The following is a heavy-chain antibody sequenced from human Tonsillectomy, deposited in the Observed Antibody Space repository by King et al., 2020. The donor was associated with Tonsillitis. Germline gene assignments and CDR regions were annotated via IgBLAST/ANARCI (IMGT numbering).Heavy chain of an antibody. CDR2: ISGSGGCT. J-gene: IGHJ4*02. CDR1: GFTFYNYA. CDR3: AKQIGFCSGGTCSLDY. V-gene: IGHV3-23*04. D-gene: IGHD2-15*01. Sequence: VQLVESGGGLVQSGGSLRLSCAASGFTFYNYAMNWVRQAPGKGLECVATISGSGGCTHYADSVEGRFTSSRDNSKNTLCLQMSSPRAEDTAVFYCAKQIGFCSGGTCSLDYWGQGALVTVSS.